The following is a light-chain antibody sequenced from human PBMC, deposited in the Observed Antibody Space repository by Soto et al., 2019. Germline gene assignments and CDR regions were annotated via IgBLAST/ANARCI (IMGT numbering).Light chain of an antibody. CDR3: SSYTSSSDWV. CDR1: SSDVGGYNY. V-gene: IGLV2-14*01. Sequence: QSALTQPASVSGPPGQSVTISCTGTSSDVGGYNYVSWYQQHPGKAPKLMIYDVSNRPSGVSNRFSGSKSGNTASLTISGLQAEDEADYYCSSYTSSSDWVFGGGTKVTVL. J-gene: IGLJ2*01. CDR2: DVS.